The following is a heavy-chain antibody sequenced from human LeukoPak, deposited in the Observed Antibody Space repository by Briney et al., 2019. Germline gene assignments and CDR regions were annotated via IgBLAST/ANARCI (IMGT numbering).Heavy chain of an antibody. CDR1: GGSISSSSYY. Sequence: SETLSLTCTVSGGSISSSSYYWGWIRQPPGKGLEWIGSIYYSGSTYYNPSLKSRVTISVDTSKNQFSLKLSSVTAADTAVYYCARRAHSSGWTYYFDHWGQGTLVTVSS. J-gene: IGHJ4*02. D-gene: IGHD6-19*01. V-gene: IGHV4-39*01. CDR3: ARRAHSSGWTYYFDH. CDR2: IYYSGST.